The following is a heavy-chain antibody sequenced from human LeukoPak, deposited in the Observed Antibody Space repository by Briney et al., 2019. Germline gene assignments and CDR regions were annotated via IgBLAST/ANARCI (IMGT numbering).Heavy chain of an antibody. Sequence: SETLSLTCSVSVFSISNGYYWGWIRQPAGKGLEWIRSIYHSASTYYNPSLKSRVTMSVDTSKNQFSLKLSSVTAADTAVYYCARVGGVWSGYFDFWGQGTLVTVSS. D-gene: IGHD3-3*01. V-gene: IGHV4-38-2*02. CDR3: ARVGGVWSGYFDF. J-gene: IGHJ4*02. CDR1: VFSISNGYY. CDR2: IYHSAST.